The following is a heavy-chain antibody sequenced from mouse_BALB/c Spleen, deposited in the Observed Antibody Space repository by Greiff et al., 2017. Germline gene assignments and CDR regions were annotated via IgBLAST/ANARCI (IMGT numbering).Heavy chain of an antibody. CDR2: ISDGGSYT. J-gene: IGHJ2*01. CDR3: AREASLDY. D-gene: IGHD6-1*01. V-gene: IGHV5-4*02. CDR1: GFTFSDYY. Sequence: EVKLMESGGGLVKPGGSLKLSCAASGFTFSDYYMYWVRQTPEKRLEWVATISDGGSYTYYPDSVKGRFTISRDNAKNNLYLQMSSLKSEDTAMYYCAREASLDYWGQGTTLTVSS.